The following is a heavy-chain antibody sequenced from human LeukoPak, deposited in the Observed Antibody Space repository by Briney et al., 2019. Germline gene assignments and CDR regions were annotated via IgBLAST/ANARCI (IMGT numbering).Heavy chain of an antibody. V-gene: IGHV1-2*06. CDR2: INPNRGGT. J-gene: IGHJ3*02. CDR1: GYTFTGYY. CDR3: ASIVVDAFDI. Sequence: ASVKVSCKASGYTFTGYYMHWVRQAPGQGLEWMGRINPNRGGTNYAQKFQGRGTMTRDTSISTAYMAPSRLRSDDTAVYYCASIVVDAFDIWGQGTMGTVSS. D-gene: IGHD1-26*01.